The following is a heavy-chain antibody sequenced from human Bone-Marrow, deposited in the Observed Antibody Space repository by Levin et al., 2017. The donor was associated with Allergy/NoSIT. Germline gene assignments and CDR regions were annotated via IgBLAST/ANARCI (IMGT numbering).Heavy chain of an antibody. CDR3: ARDNGGPLDAFDI. CDR1: GYSISSGYF. V-gene: IGHV4-38-2*02. Sequence: SETLSLTCLVSGYSISSGYFWGWIRQPPGKGLEWIGRIYHSGSTDYNPSLKSRVTMSVDTSKNQFSLNLSSVTAADTAVYYCARDNGGPLDAFDIWGQGTMVTVSS. J-gene: IGHJ3*02. CDR2: IYHSGST. D-gene: IGHD3-16*01.